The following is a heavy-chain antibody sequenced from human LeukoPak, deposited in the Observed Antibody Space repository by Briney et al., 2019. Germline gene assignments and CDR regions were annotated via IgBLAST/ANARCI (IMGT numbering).Heavy chain of an antibody. CDR2: IYPGDSDS. V-gene: IGHV5-51*01. J-gene: IGHJ4*02. D-gene: IGHD4-17*01. Sequence: HGESLKISCKGSGYSFPSSWIGWVRQMPGKGLEWMGIIYPGDSDSRYSPSFQGQVTISADKSINTAYLQWSSLKASDTAIYYCARGHGDYSYYFDYWGQGTLVTVSS. CDR1: GYSFPSSW. CDR3: ARGHGDYSYYFDY.